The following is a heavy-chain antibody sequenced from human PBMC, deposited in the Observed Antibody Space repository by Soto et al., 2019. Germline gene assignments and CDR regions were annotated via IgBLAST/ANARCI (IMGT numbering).Heavy chain of an antibody. CDR2: INAGNGNT. CDR3: AREDGYCSGGYCSSWFDP. D-gene: IGHD2-15*01. Sequence: ASVKVSCKASGYTFTSYAIHWVRQAPGQRLEWMGWINAGNGNTKYSQKFQGRVTITRDTSASTAYMELTSLRSEDTAVYYCAREDGYCSGGYCSSWFDPWGQGTLVTVSS. V-gene: IGHV1-3*01. J-gene: IGHJ5*02. CDR1: GYTFTSYA.